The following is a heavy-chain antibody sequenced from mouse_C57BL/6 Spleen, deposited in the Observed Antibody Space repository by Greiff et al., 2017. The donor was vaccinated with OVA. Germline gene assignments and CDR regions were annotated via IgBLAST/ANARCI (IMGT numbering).Heavy chain of an antibody. D-gene: IGHD1-1*01. CDR1: GYTFTDYY. CDR3: ARDGITTVVATDYFDY. CDR2: IYPGSGNT. J-gene: IGHJ2*01. Sequence: VKLQESGAELVRPGASVKLSCKASGYTFTDYYINWVKQRPGQGLEWIARIYPGSGNTYYNEKFKGKATLTAEKSSSTAYMQLSSLTSEDSAVYFCARDGITTVVATDYFDYWGQGTTLTVSS. V-gene: IGHV1-76*01.